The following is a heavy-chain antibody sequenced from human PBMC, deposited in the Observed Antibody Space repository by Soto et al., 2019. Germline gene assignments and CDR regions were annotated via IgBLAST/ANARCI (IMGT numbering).Heavy chain of an antibody. V-gene: IGHV3-48*01. J-gene: IGHJ5*02. CDR2: VSSSSSTI. CDR3: AREGDSSGWYNWFDP. Sequence: GGSLRLSCAASGFTFSSYSMNWVRQAPGKGLEWVSYVSSSSSTIYYADSVKGRFTISRDNAKNSLCLQMNSLRAEDTAVYYCAREGDSSGWYNWFDPWGQGTLVTVSS. D-gene: IGHD3-22*01. CDR1: GFTFSSYS.